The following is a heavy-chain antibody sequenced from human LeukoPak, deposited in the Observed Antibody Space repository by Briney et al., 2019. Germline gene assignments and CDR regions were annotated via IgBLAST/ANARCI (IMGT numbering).Heavy chain of an antibody. CDR3: AKPPGYSYGPNPDY. J-gene: IGHJ4*02. CDR1: GFTFSTYA. D-gene: IGHD5-18*01. Sequence: GGSLRLSCAASGFTFSTYAMSWVRQVPGKGLEWVSGISGSGSSTYYTDSVKGRFTISRDNSKNTLYLQMNSLRAEDTAVYYCAKPPGYSYGPNPDYWGQGTLVTVSS. V-gene: IGHV3-23*01. CDR2: ISGSGSST.